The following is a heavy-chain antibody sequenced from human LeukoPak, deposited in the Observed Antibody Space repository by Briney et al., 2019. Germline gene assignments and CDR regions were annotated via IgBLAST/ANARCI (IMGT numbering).Heavy chain of an antibody. CDR1: GFTFSSYW. V-gene: IGHV3-7*01. Sequence: GGSLRLSCAAFGFTFSSYWMSWFRQAPGRGLEWVANIKQDGSEKYYVDSVKGRFTISRDNAKNSLYLQMNSLRAEDTAVYYCARDNSGGYYYYYGMDVWGQGTTVTVSS. CDR3: ARDNSGGYYYYYGMDV. J-gene: IGHJ6*02. CDR2: IKQDGSEK. D-gene: IGHD6-19*01.